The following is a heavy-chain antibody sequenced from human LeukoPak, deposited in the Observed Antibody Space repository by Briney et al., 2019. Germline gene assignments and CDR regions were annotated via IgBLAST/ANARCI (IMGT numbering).Heavy chain of an antibody. CDR3: AREGGYCGGDCYSDY. D-gene: IGHD2-21*02. J-gene: IGHJ4*02. V-gene: IGHV4-31*03. Sequence: SETPSLTCTVSGGSISSGGYYWSWIRQHPGKGLEWIGYIYYSGSTFYNPSLKSRITISVDTSKNQFSLKLNSVTAADTAVYYCAREGGYCGGDCYSDYWGQGTLVTVSS. CDR1: GGSISSGGYY. CDR2: IYYSGST.